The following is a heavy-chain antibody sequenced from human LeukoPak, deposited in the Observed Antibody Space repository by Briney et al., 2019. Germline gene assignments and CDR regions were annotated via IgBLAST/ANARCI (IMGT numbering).Heavy chain of an antibody. V-gene: IGHV4-38-2*02. Sequence: SETLSLTCTVSGYSISSGYYWGWIRQPPGKGVEWIGSIYHSGSTYYNPSLKSRVTISVDTSKNQFSLKLSSVTAADTAVYYCARVGGYSYGLYYFDYWGQGTLVTVSS. J-gene: IGHJ4*02. CDR2: IYHSGST. CDR3: ARVGGYSYGLYYFDY. CDR1: GYSISSGYY. D-gene: IGHD5-18*01.